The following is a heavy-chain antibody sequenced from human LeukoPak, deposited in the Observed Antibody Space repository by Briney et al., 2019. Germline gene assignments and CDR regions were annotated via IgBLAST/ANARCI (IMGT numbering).Heavy chain of an antibody. CDR1: LGTFSSYA. CDR3: ASVNDLEGAFDI. V-gene: IGHV1-69*05. D-gene: IGHD1-1*01. J-gene: IGHJ3*02. Sequence: SVKVSCKASLGTFSSYAITCVRQAAGQEVEWMGGIIHIFGTANYAQKFQGRVTITTDESTSTAYRELSSLRSEDTAVYYCASVNDLEGAFDIWGQGTMVTVSS. CDR2: IIHIFGTA.